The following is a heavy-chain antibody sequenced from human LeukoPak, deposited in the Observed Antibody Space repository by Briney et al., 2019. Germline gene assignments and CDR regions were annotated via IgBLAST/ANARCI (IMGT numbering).Heavy chain of an antibody. CDR1: GFTFSSYG. CDR2: IRYDGSNK. V-gene: IGHV3-30*02. CDR3: AKWRSSSWKGAFDI. Sequence: PGGSLRLSCAASGFTFSSYGMHWVRQAPGKGLEWVAFIRYDGSNKYYADSVKGRFTISRDNSKNTLYLQMNSLRAEDTAVYYCAKWRSSSWKGAFDIWGQGTMVTVSS. D-gene: IGHD6-13*01. J-gene: IGHJ3*02.